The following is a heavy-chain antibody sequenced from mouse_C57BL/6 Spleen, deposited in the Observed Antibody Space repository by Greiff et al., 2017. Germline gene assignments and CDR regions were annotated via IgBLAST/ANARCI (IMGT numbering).Heavy chain of an antibody. CDR2: IDPETGGT. Sequence: VQLQQSGAELVRPGASVTLSCKASGYTFTDYEMHWVKQTPVHGLEWIGAIDPETGGTAYNQKFKGKAILTAYKSSSTAYMELRSLTSEDSAVYYCTREEGWPFDYWGQGTTLTVSS. J-gene: IGHJ2*01. CDR3: TREEGWPFDY. V-gene: IGHV1-15*01. D-gene: IGHD2-3*01. CDR1: GYTFTDYE.